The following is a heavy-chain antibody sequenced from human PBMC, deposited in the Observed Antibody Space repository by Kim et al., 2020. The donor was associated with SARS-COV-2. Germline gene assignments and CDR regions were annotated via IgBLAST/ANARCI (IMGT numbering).Heavy chain of an antibody. Sequence: GGSLRLSCAASGFTFGDYTMHWVRQAPGRGLEWVSSITWNSATIGHADSVRGRFTISRDNAKKSLYLQMNSLKPEDTALYYCVKDAGGSYSFDYWGRGTLVTRSS. J-gene: IGHJ4*02. CDR3: VKDAGGSYSFDY. D-gene: IGHD6-6*01. CDR1: GFTFGDYT. V-gene: IGHV3-9*01. CDR2: ITWNSATI.